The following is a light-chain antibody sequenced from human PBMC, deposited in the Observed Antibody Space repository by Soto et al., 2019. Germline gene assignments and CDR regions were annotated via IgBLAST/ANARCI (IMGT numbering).Light chain of an antibody. CDR2: DVS. CDR3: SSYTSSTTRV. CDR1: SSDVGDYNY. V-gene: IGLV2-14*01. J-gene: IGLJ1*01. Sequence: ALTQPASVSGSPGQSITISCTGTSSDVGDYNYDSWYQQHPGKAPKLMIYDVSNRPSGVSNRFSGSKSGSTASLTISGLQAEDEADYYCSSYTSSTTRVFGTGTKVTVL.